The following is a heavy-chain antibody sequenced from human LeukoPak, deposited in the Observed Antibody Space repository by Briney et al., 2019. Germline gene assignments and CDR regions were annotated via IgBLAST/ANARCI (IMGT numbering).Heavy chain of an antibody. CDR3: AKGLGKATITPLGY. CDR2: ISAGGVSLFSGSGSAA. J-gene: IGHJ4*02. CDR1: GFTFSNYA. D-gene: IGHD5-24*01. V-gene: IGHV3-23*01. Sequence: GGSLRLSCVASGFTFSNYAMIWVRQAPGKGPQWVSVISAGGVSLFSGSGSAAYYADSVGGRFTSSRDNSKNTLYLQMDSLRAEDTAVYYCAKGLGKATITPLGYWGQGTLVTVSS.